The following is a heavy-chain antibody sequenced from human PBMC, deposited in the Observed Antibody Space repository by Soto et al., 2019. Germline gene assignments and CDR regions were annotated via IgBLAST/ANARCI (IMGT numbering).Heavy chain of an antibody. Sequence: ASVKVSCKASGYTFTGYYMHWVRQAPGLGLEWMGWINPNSGGTNYAQKFQGWVTMTRDTSISTAYMELSRLRSDDTAVYYCARDRGEYSSSSSYYYYGMDVWGQGTTVTVSS. D-gene: IGHD6-6*01. CDR1: GYTFTGYY. J-gene: IGHJ6*02. CDR2: INPNSGGT. V-gene: IGHV1-2*04. CDR3: ARDRGEYSSSSSYYYYGMDV.